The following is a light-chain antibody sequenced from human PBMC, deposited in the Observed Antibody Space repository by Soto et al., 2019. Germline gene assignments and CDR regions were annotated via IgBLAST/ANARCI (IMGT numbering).Light chain of an antibody. V-gene: IGKV2-30*02. CDR2: KVS. CDR1: QSLVHTDGNTY. Sequence: DVVMTQSPLSLPVTLGQPASISCTSSQSLVHTDGNTYLSWFQQRPGQSPRRVIYKVSDWDSGVPDRFSGSGSGTYCALKISRVEAEDVGVYYCMQATPWPWTFGQGTKVEIK. J-gene: IGKJ1*01. CDR3: MQATPWPWT.